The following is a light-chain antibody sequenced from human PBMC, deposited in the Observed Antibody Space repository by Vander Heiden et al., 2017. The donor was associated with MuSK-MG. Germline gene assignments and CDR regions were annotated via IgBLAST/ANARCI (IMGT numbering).Light chain of an antibody. V-gene: IGKV2-28*01. CDR2: LGS. J-gene: IGKJ4*01. Sequence: DTVVTQSPFSLSVTPGEPASISCRSSESLVYRDGHSYLNWYVQKPGQSPQLLIYLGSVRADGVPDRFNGSGSGTDFTLTSSRVEAEDVGVYYCVQFLQTLTFGGGTKVEI. CDR1: ESLVYRDGHSY. CDR3: VQFLQTLT.